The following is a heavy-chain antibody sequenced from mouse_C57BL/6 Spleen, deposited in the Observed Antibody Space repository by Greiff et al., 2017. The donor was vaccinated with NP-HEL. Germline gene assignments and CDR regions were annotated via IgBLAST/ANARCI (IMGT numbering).Heavy chain of an antibody. CDR1: GYAFSSSW. CDR2: IYPGDGDT. CDR3: ARGGSSGFYYYAMDC. J-gene: IGHJ4*01. D-gene: IGHD3-2*02. Sequence: QVQLQQSGPELVKPGASVKISCKASGYAFSSSWMNWVKQRPGKGLEWIGRIYPGDGDTNYNGKFKGKATLTADKSSSTAYMQLSSLTSEDSAVYFCARGGSSGFYYYAMDCWGQGTSVTVSS. V-gene: IGHV1-82*01.